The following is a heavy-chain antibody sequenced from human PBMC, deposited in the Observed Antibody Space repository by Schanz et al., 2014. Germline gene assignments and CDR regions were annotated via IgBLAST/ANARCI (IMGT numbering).Heavy chain of an antibody. V-gene: IGHV3-74*01. CDR2: INSDGSST. D-gene: IGHD3-10*01. Sequence: EVQLVESGGGLVQPGGSLRLSCAASGFTFSSYWMHWVRQVPGKGLVWVSRINSDGSSTSYADSVKGRFTISRDNAKNTLYLQMNSLRAEDTAVYYCARPALCFGDNCFDPWGQGTLVTVSS. CDR1: GFTFSSYW. CDR3: ARPALCFGDNCFDP. J-gene: IGHJ5*02.